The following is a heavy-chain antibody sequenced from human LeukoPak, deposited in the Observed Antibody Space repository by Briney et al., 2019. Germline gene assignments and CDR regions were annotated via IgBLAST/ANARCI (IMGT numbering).Heavy chain of an antibody. D-gene: IGHD4-17*01. V-gene: IGHV3-23*01. J-gene: IGHJ6*03. CDR3: AKEYGDYAYYYYYMDV. CDR2: ISGSGGST. Sequence: GGSLRLSCAASGFTFSSYAMSWVRQAPGKGLEWVSAISGSGGSTYYADSVKGRFTISRDNSKDTLYLQMSSLRAEDTAVYYCAKEYGDYAYYYYYMDVWGKGTTVTVSS. CDR1: GFTFSSYA.